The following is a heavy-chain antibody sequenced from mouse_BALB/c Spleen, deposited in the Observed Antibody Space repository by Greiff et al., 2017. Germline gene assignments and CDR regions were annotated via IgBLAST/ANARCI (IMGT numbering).Heavy chain of an antibody. V-gene: IGHV5-12-1*01. CDR3: ARQGSYYRDFDY. CDR2: ISSGGGST. J-gene: IGHJ2*01. D-gene: IGHD2-14*01. Sequence: EVKLMESGGGLVKPGGSLKLSCAASGFAFSSYDMSWVRQTPEKRLEWVAYISSGGGSTYYPDTVKGRFTISRDNAKNTLYLQMSSLKSEDTAMYYCARQGSYYRDFDYWGQGTTLTVSS. CDR1: GFAFSSYD.